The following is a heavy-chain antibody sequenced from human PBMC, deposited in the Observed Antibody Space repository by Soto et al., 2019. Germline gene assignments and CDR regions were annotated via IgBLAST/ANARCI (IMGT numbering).Heavy chain of an antibody. J-gene: IGHJ6*02. CDR3: ARSLTEGYCTITGCYTRPLYGMDV. CDR1: GYTFSGYY. V-gene: IGHV1-2*02. CDR2: INPNTVGT. Sequence: ASVKVSCKASGYTFSGYYIHWLRQAPGQGLEWMGWINPNTVGTNYAQKFQGRVTVTRDTPTSTAYMELSRLTSDDTAVYYCARSLTEGYCTITGCYTRPLYGMDVWGQGTTVTVSS. D-gene: IGHD2-2*02.